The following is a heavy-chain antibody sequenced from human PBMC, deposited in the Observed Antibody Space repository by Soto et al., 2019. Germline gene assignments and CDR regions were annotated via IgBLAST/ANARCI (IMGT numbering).Heavy chain of an antibody. V-gene: IGHV4-59*08. J-gene: IGHJ4*02. Sequence: PSETLSLTCTVSGGSIGSYYWSWIRQPPGKGLEWIGYIYYSGSTNYNPSLKSRVTISVDTSKNQFSLKLSSVTAADTAVYYCERRWGRTFYFCGKGNLVIVSS. CDR2: IYYSGST. D-gene: IGHD3-3*02. CDR1: GGSIGSYY. CDR3: ERRWGRTFYF.